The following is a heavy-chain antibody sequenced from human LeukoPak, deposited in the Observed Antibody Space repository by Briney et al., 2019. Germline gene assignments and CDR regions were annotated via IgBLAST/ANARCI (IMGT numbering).Heavy chain of an antibody. CDR3: VRDGDYDILTGTAGY. V-gene: IGHV5-51*01. J-gene: IGHJ4*02. D-gene: IGHD3-9*01. CDR2: IYPGDSDT. Sequence: GESLKIPCKGSGYSFTSYWIGWVRQMPGKGLEWMGIIYPGDSDTRYSPSFQGQVTISADKSISTAYLQWSSLKASDTAMYYCVRDGDYDILTGTAGYWGQGTLVTVSS. CDR1: GYSFTSYW.